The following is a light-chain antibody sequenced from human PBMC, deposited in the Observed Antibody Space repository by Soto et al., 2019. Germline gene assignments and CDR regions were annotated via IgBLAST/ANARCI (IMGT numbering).Light chain of an antibody. CDR1: QSVSDGH. J-gene: IGKJ2*01. Sequence: EIVLTQSPGTLSLFPGERATLSCRASQSVSDGHLAWYQQKSGRAPRLLIYSSSARATGVPDRFSGSGSGTDFTLTITRLEPEDFAMDFCQRYSISPYTFGQGTKLEI. CDR3: QRYSISPYT. CDR2: SSS. V-gene: IGKV3-20*01.